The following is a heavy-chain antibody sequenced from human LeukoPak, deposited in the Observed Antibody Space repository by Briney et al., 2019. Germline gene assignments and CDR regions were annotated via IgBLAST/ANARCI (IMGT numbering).Heavy chain of an antibody. Sequence: SQTLSLTCTVSGGSIGSGGYYWSWIRQHPGKGLEWIGYIYYSGSTYYNPSLKSRVTISVDTSKNQFSLKLSSVTAADTAVYYCARRGYSYGSCYFDYWGQGTLVTVSS. J-gene: IGHJ4*02. D-gene: IGHD5-18*01. CDR2: IYYSGST. CDR3: ARRGYSYGSCYFDY. V-gene: IGHV4-31*03. CDR1: GGSIGSGGYY.